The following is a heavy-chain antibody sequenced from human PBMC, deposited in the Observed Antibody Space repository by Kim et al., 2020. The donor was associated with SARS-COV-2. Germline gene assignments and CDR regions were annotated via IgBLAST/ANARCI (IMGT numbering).Heavy chain of an antibody. Sequence: GAATYYADSGRGRFTISRDNSKNTLSLKMNSLRAEDTALYYCAKTGQLDYWGQGTLVTVSS. J-gene: IGHJ4*02. CDR2: GAAT. CDR3: AKTGQLDY. D-gene: IGHD6-13*01. V-gene: IGHV3-23*01.